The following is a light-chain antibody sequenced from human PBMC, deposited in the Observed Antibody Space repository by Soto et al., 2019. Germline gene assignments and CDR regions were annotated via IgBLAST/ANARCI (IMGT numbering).Light chain of an antibody. CDR3: CSYVGATTYV. CDR1: SSTVGGFNV. V-gene: IGLV2-23*01. J-gene: IGLJ1*01. CDR2: EGI. Sequence: QSALTQPAAVSGSPGQSITISCTGTSSTVGGFNVVSWYQQHPGKAPNVIIYEGIKRPSGVSNRFSGSNSGSTASLTISGLQAEDEADYYCCSYVGATTYVFGTGTKVTVL.